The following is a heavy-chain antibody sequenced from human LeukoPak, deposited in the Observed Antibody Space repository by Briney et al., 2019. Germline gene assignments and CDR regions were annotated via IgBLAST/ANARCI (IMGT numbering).Heavy chain of an antibody. V-gene: IGHV1-18*01. J-gene: IGHJ6*03. CDR2: ISAYNGNT. CDR3: ARDQPLSTMIVVVRSLYMDV. D-gene: IGHD3-22*01. CDR1: GYTFTSYG. Sequence: GASVKFSCKASGYTFTSYGISWVRQAPGQGLEWMGWISAYNGNTNYAQKLQGRVTMTTDTSTSTAYMELRSLRSDDTAVYYCARDQPLSTMIVVVRSLYMDVWGKGTTVTVSS.